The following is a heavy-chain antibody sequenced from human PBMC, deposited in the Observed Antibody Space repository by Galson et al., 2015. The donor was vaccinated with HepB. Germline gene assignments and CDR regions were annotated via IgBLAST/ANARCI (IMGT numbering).Heavy chain of an antibody. Sequence: ETLSLTCAVYGGSFSAYSWSWIRQSPEKGLEWIGEINHSGSTNYNPSLKSRVTISVDTSKNQFSLELTSVTAADTAVYFCARRGSIAPPPYWLDPWGQGILVTVSS. CDR2: INHSGST. CDR1: GGSFSAYS. J-gene: IGHJ5*02. CDR3: ARRGSIAPPPYWLDP. V-gene: IGHV4-34*01. D-gene: IGHD6-6*01.